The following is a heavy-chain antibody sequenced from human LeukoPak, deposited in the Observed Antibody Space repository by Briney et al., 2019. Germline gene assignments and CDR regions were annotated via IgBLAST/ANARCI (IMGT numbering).Heavy chain of an antibody. CDR3: ARVGRVGATRGAFDY. Sequence: GGSLRLSCAASGFTFSSYEMHWVRQAPGKGLEYVSAISSNGGSIYYANSVKGRFTISRDNSKNTLYLQMGSLRAEDMAVYYCARVGRVGATRGAFDYWGQGTLVTVSS. CDR2: ISSNGGSI. CDR1: GFTFSSYE. V-gene: IGHV3-64*01. D-gene: IGHD1-26*01. J-gene: IGHJ4*02.